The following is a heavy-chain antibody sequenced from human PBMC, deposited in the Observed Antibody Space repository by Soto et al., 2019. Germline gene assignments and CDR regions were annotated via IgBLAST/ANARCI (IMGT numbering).Heavy chain of an antibody. CDR3: ARDRRVLRFLEWLRHCYFDL. CDR2: ISAYNGNT. V-gene: IGHV1-18*04. Sequence: ASVKVFCKASGYPFTSYGISWVRQAPVQGLEWMGWISAYNGNTNYAQKLQGRVTMTTDTSTSTAYMELRSLRSDYTAVYYCARDRRVLRFLEWLRHCYFDLWGRGTLSPSPQ. CDR1: GYPFTSYG. J-gene: IGHJ2*01. D-gene: IGHD3-3*01.